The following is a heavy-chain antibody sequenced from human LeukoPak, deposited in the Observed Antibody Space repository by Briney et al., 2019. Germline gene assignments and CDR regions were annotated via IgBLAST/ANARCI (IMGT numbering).Heavy chain of an antibody. CDR3: ARHHSSAYPFDY. D-gene: IGHD3-22*01. V-gene: IGHV4-59*08. CDR2: VSNSGTT. CDR1: GGSISHYY. Sequence: SETLSLTCTVSGGSISHYYWSWIRQSPGKGLEWIGYVSNSGTTNYRPSLRGRVTVSVDTSQNRVSPKLTSMTAADTGLYYCARHHSSAYPFDYWGQGTLVTVSS. J-gene: IGHJ4*02.